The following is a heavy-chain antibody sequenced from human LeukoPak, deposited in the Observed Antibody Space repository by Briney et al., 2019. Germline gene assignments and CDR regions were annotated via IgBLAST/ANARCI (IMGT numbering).Heavy chain of an antibody. J-gene: IGHJ6*03. CDR2: IIPIFGTA. CDR1: GGTFSSYA. CDR3: ARPNGSGSYLKAYNYYMYA. D-gene: IGHD3-10*01. V-gene: IGHV1-69*01. Sequence: ASVKVSCKASGGTFSSYAISWVRQAPGQGLEWIGGIIPIFGTANYAQKFQGRVTLTADESTSTAYMELSRLRSAGTSVTYCARPNGSGSYLKAYNYYMYAWGKGTTGSASS.